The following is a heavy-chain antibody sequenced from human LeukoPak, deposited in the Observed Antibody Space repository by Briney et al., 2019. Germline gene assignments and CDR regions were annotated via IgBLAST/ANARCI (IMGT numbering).Heavy chain of an antibody. CDR1: GYTFTSYY. V-gene: IGHV1-46*01. Sequence: ASVKVSCKASGYTFTSYYMHWVRQAPGQGLECMGIINPSGGSTSYAQKFQGRVTMTRDTSTSTVYMELSSLRSEDTAVYYCASGEAVASSSLWQYYFDYWGQGTLVTVSS. CDR3: ASGEAVASSSLWQYYFDY. D-gene: IGHD6-6*01. CDR2: INPSGGST. J-gene: IGHJ4*02.